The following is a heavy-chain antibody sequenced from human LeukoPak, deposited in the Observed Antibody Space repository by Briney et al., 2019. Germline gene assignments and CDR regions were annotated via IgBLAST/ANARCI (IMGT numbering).Heavy chain of an antibody. Sequence: GASVKVSCKASGGTFISYAISWVRQAPGQGLEWMGGLIPIFGTANYAQKFQGRVTITADKSTSTAYMELSSLRSEDTAVYYCAREGFYGSGSYHRDAFDIWGQGTMVTVSS. CDR2: LIPIFGTA. CDR3: AREGFYGSGSYHRDAFDI. J-gene: IGHJ3*02. V-gene: IGHV1-69*06. CDR1: GGTFISYA. D-gene: IGHD3-10*01.